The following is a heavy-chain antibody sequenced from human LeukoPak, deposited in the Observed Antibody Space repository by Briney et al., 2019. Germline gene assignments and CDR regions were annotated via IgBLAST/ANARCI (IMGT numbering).Heavy chain of an antibody. Sequence: GGSLRLSCAASGFTFSSYAMSWVRQAPGKGLEWVSAISGSGGSTYYADSVKGRFTISRDNSKNTLYLQMNSLRAEDTAVYYCAEDRDSVTEFDYWGQGTLVTVSS. CDR3: AEDRDSVTEFDY. J-gene: IGHJ4*02. CDR1: GFTFSSYA. CDR2: ISGSGGST. D-gene: IGHD1-14*01. V-gene: IGHV3-23*01.